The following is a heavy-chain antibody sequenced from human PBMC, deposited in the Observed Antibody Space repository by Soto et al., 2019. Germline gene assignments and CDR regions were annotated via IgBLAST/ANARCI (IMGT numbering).Heavy chain of an antibody. D-gene: IGHD2-15*01. Sequence: GESLKISCKTSGYTFTDYWIGWVRQMPGKVLEWVGIIYPGDSDTRYNPSFRGLVTISADTSISTAYLKWSSLKASDSAMYYCAKYNCDAGTCYSFTGWYRYAMDVWGQGXTVTVS. CDR1: GYTFTDYW. J-gene: IGHJ6*02. CDR2: IYPGDSDT. CDR3: AKYNCDAGTCYSFTGWYRYAMDV. V-gene: IGHV5-51*01.